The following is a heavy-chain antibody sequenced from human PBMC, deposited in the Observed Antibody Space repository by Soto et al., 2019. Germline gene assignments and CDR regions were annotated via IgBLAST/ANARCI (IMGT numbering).Heavy chain of an antibody. CDR3: AREWVYYYDSSGQLDY. V-gene: IGHV4-30-4*01. CDR2: IYYSGST. D-gene: IGHD3-22*01. Sequence: TSETLSLTCTVSGGSISSGDYYWSWIRQPPGKGLEWIGYIYYSGSTYYNPSLKSRVTISVDTSKNQFSLKLSSVTAADTAVYYCAREWVYYYDSSGQLDYWGQGTLVTVSS. J-gene: IGHJ4*02. CDR1: GGSISSGDYY.